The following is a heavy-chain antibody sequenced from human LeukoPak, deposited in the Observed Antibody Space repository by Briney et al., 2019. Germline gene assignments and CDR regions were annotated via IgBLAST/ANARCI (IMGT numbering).Heavy chain of an antibody. V-gene: IGHV3-13*01. CDR2: IGTAGDT. D-gene: IGHD2-2*01. CDR3: ALGGSYAKRDYYYGMDV. J-gene: IGHJ6*02. Sequence: PGGSLRLSCAASGFTFSSYDMHWVRQATGKGLEWVSAIGTAGDTYYPGSVKGRFTISREKAKNSLYLQMNSLSAEDTAVYYCALGGSYAKRDYYYGMDVWGQGTTVTVSS. CDR1: GFTFSSYD.